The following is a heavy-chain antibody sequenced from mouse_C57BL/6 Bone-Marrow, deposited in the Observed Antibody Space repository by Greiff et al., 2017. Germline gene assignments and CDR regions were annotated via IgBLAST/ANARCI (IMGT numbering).Heavy chain of an antibody. J-gene: IGHJ3*01. V-gene: IGHV1-9*01. CDR3: ARGASWFAY. CDR2: ILPGSGSP. CDR1: GYTFTGYW. D-gene: IGHD3-1*01. Sequence: VQLQQSGAELMKPGASVKLSCKATGYTFTGYWIEWVKPRPGHGLEWIGEILPGSGSPNSNGKCKGKATFPADTSSNTAYMQLSSLTTEDSAIYDWARGASWFAYWGQETLVTVSA.